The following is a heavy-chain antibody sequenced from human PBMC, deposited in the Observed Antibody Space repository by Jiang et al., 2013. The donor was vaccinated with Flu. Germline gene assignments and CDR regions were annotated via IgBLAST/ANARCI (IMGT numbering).Heavy chain of an antibody. CDR2: DGGTT. D-gene: IGHD3-10*01. CDR3: TTITMVRGTKGNWFDP. V-gene: IGHV3-15*01. Sequence: DGGTTDYAAPVKGRFTISRDDSKNTLYLQMNSLKTEDTAVYYCTTITMVRGTKGNWFDPWGQGTLVTVSS. J-gene: IGHJ5*02.